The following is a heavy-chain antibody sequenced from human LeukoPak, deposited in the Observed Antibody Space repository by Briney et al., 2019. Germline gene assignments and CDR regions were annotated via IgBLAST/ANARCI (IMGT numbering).Heavy chain of an antibody. CDR3: ARGIAVAGTSEYYFDY. Sequence: GGSLRLSCAASGFTFSSYDMDWVRQATGKGLEWVSAIGTAGDTYYPGSVKGRFTISRENAKNSLYLQMNSLRAGDTAVYYCARGIAVAGTSEYYFDYWGQRTLVTVSS. V-gene: IGHV3-13*01. CDR1: GFTFSSYD. J-gene: IGHJ4*02. CDR2: IGTAGDT. D-gene: IGHD6-19*01.